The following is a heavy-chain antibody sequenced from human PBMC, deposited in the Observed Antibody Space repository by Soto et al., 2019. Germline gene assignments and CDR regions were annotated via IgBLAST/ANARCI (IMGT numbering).Heavy chain of an antibody. D-gene: IGHD3-22*01. J-gene: IGHJ4*02. CDR2: ITSSSSYI. V-gene: IGHV3-21*01. Sequence: GGSLRLSCAASGFTFSLYSMIWVRQAPEKGLEWVASITSSSSYIYYEDSLKGRFTISRDNAKNSLFLQPDSLRAEDTAVYFCVRARSTDSRPDYWGQGTLVTVSS. CDR3: VRARSTDSRPDY. CDR1: GFTFSLYS.